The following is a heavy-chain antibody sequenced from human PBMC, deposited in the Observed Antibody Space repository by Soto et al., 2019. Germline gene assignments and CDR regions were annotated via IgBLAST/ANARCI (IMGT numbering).Heavy chain of an antibody. J-gene: IGHJ4*02. D-gene: IGHD3-10*01. V-gene: IGHV4-31*03. CDR2: IYYSGST. Sequence: TLFLTCTVSGGSISSGGYYWSWIRQHPGKGLEWIGYIYYSGSTYYNPSLKSRVTISVDTSKNQFSLKLSSVTAADTAVYYCARDVFGDLYYFDYWGQGTLVTVSS. CDR1: GGSISSGGYY. CDR3: ARDVFGDLYYFDY.